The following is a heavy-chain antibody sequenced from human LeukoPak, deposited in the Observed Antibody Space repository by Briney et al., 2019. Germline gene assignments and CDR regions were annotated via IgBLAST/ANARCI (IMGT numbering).Heavy chain of an antibody. CDR1: GYSFTTYG. Sequence: ASVKVSCKASGYSFTTYGISLVRQAPGQGLEGMGLISAYNGDTNYAHKLQGRVIMTTDTSTSTAYMELRSLRYADTAVYYCARDMIAARPNWFDPWGQRTLVTVSS. J-gene: IGHJ5*02. CDR2: ISAYNGDT. V-gene: IGHV1-18*01. CDR3: ARDMIAARPNWFDP. D-gene: IGHD6-6*01.